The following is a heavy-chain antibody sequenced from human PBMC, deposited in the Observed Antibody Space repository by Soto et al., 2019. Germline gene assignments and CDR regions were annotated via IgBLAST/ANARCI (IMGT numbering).Heavy chain of an antibody. V-gene: IGHV4-4*02. J-gene: IGHJ3*02. Sequence: SETLSLTCAVSGGSISSSNWWSWVRQPPGKGLEWIGEIYHSGSTNYNPSLKSRVTISVDKSKNKFSLKLSSVTAADTAVYYCARDKERDYYDSSGFFHDAFDIWGQGTMVTVSS. CDR2: IYHSGST. CDR3: ARDKERDYYDSSGFFHDAFDI. CDR1: GGSISSSNW. D-gene: IGHD3-22*01.